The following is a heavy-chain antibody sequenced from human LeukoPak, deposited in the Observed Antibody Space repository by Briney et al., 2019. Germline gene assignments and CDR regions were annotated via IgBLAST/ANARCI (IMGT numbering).Heavy chain of an antibody. V-gene: IGHV3-23*01. Sequence: GGSLRLSCAASGFTFSSYAMSWVRQAPGKGLEWVSAISGSGGSTYYADSVKGRLTISRDNSKNTLYLQMNSLRAEDTAVYYCARVVSSGWFSFDYWGQGTLVTVSS. CDR1: GFTFSSYA. J-gene: IGHJ4*02. CDR2: ISGSGGST. CDR3: ARVVSSGWFSFDY. D-gene: IGHD6-19*01.